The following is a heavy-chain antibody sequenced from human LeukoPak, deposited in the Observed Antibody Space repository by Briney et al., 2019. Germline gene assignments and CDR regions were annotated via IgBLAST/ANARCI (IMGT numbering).Heavy chain of an antibody. V-gene: IGHV4-59*08. CDR3: ARLNSSGYYYLY. CDR2: IYYSGST. D-gene: IGHD3-22*01. CDR1: GGSISSYY. Sequence: PSETLSLTCTVSGGSISSYYWSWIRQPPGKGLEWIGYIYYSGSTNYNPSLKSRVTISVDTSKNQFSLKLSSVTAADTAVYYCARLNSSGYYYLYWGQGTLVTVSS. J-gene: IGHJ4*02.